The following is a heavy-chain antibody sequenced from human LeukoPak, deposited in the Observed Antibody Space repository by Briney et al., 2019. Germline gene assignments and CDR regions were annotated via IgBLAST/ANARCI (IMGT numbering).Heavy chain of an antibody. CDR2: IKQDGSEK. D-gene: IGHD3-16*01. CDR3: ARQGGLAPVDH. Sequence: GGSLRLSCAASGFTFSSYWMSWVRQAPGKGLEWVANIKQDGSEKCYVDSVKGRFTISRDNAKGTLYLQMNSLRAEDTAVYYCARQGGLAPVDHWGQGTLVTVSS. V-gene: IGHV3-7*01. J-gene: IGHJ4*02. CDR1: GFTFSSYW.